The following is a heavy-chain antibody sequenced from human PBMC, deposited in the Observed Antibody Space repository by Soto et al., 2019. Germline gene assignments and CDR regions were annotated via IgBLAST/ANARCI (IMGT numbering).Heavy chain of an antibody. Sequence: GGSLRLSCAAYGFTFSMYWMHSARQVPGKGPEWVSRINDDGISTNYADSVKGRFTISRDNAKNTLYLQMNALRVEDTAVYYCPSGHRSTSTGTGGFWVQRTIVTVSS. J-gene: IGHJ4*02. CDR2: INDDGIST. CDR1: GFTFSMYW. V-gene: IGHV3-74*01. D-gene: IGHD3-10*01. CDR3: PSGHRSTSTGTGGF.